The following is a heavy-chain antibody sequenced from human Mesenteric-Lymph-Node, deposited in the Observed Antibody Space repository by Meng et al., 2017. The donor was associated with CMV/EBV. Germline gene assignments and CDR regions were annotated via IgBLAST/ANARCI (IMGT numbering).Heavy chain of an antibody. D-gene: IGHD6-13*01. CDR3: ASGPGIAAAGDLDY. CDR1: GYTFTSYG. CDR2: ISAYNGNT. V-gene: IGHV1-18*01. J-gene: IGHJ4*02. Sequence: SGYTFTSYGISWVRQAPGQGLEWMGWISAYNGNTNYAQKLQGRVTMTTDTPTSTAYMELRSLRSDDTAMYYCASGPGIAAAGDLDYWGQGTLVTVSS.